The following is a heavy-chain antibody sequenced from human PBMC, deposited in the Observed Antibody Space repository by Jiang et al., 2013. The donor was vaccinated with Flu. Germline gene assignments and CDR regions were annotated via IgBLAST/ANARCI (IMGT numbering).Heavy chain of an antibody. CDR2: VFHSGGT. CDR1: GVSVSSSNW. V-gene: IGHV4-4*02. D-gene: IGHD3-9*01. Sequence: GSGLVKPSGTLSLTCAVSGVSVSSSNWWSWVRQPPGKGLEWIGDVFHSGGTNYNPSLQGRXTMSVDKSKNQFSLNLSSVSAADTAVYYCARMQYLDFLPHGMDVWGKGTAVTVSS. CDR3: ARMQYLDFLPHGMDV. J-gene: IGHJ6*04.